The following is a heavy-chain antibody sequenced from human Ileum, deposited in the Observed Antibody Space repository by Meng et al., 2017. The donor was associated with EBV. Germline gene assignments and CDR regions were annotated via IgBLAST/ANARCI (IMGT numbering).Heavy chain of an antibody. CDR2: TYYRSKWNT. V-gene: IGHV6-1*01. CDR3: ARGSYYFDS. J-gene: IGHJ4*02. D-gene: IGHD1-26*01. Sequence: RQRSGPGLPKPPLPPSLPWAISGDSVSSISGAWNWIRQSPSRGLEWLGRTYYRSKWNTDYAVSVSSRITISPDTSKNQFSLQLNSVTPEDTAVYYCARGSYYFDSWGQGTLVTVSS. CDR1: GDSVSSISGA.